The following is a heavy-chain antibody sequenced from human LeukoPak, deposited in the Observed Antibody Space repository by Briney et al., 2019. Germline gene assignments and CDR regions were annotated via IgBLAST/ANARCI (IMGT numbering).Heavy chain of an antibody. V-gene: IGHV4-38-2*01. CDR3: ARRESTPNWTSKFDY. CDR2: IYHSGST. J-gene: IGHJ4*02. Sequence: PSETLSLTCAVSGYSISSGYYWGWIRQPPGEGLEWIGNIYHSGSTYYNPSLKRRVTISVDTSKTQFSLKLSSVTAADTAVYYCARRESTPNWTSKFDYWGQGALVTVSS. CDR1: GYSISSGYY. D-gene: IGHD1-20*01.